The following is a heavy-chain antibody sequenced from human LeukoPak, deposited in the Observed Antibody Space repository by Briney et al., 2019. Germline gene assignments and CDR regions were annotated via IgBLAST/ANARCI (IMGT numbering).Heavy chain of an antibody. Sequence: PGGSLRLSCAASGFTFSSYWMHWVRQAPGKGLAWVSRINSDGSSTSYADSVKGRFTISRDNAKNTLYLQMNSLRAEDTAVYYCARGLSYGAHDYWGQGTLVTVSS. V-gene: IGHV3-74*01. CDR3: ARGLSYGAHDY. CDR2: INSDGSST. J-gene: IGHJ4*02. D-gene: IGHD3-10*01. CDR1: GFTFSSYW.